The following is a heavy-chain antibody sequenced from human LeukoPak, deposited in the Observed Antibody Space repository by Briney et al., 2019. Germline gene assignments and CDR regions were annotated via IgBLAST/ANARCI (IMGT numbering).Heavy chain of an antibody. CDR3: ARDQEGSLGYCSGGSCYEFDY. Sequence: ASVKVSCKASGYSFTSYGITWVRQAPGQGLEWMGWISAYNGNTNYAQNLQGRVTMTTDTSTSTAYMELRSLRSDDTAMYSCARDQEGSLGYCSGGSCYEFDYWGQGTLVTVSS. CDR1: GYSFTSYG. CDR2: ISAYNGNT. J-gene: IGHJ4*02. V-gene: IGHV1-18*01. D-gene: IGHD2-15*01.